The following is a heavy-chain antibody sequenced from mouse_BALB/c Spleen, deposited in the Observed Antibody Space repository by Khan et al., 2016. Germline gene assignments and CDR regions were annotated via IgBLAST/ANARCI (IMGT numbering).Heavy chain of an antibody. CDR1: GYSITSGYY. CDR3: ASPWDWFAS. Sequence: EVQLQESGPGLVKPSQSLSLTCSVTGYSITSGYYWNWIRQFPGNKLEWMGYISYDGSNNYNPSLKNRITITRDKSKNQFFLKLNSVTTEDTATYYCASPWDWFASWGPVTLVPVSA. J-gene: IGHJ3*01. V-gene: IGHV3-6*02. CDR2: ISYDGSN. D-gene: IGHD4-1*01.